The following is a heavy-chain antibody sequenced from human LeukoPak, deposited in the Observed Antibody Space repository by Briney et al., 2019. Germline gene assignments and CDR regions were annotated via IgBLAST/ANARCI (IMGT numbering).Heavy chain of an antibody. V-gene: IGHV4-38-2*02. CDR1: GYSISSGYY. CDR3: ASIYGDYVY. Sequence: SETLSLTCTVSGYSISSGYYWGWIRQPPGKGLEWIGSIYHSGSTYYNPSLKSRVTISVDTSKNQFSLKLSSVTVADTAVYYCASIYGDYVYWGQGTLVTVSS. D-gene: IGHD4-17*01. J-gene: IGHJ4*02. CDR2: IYHSGST.